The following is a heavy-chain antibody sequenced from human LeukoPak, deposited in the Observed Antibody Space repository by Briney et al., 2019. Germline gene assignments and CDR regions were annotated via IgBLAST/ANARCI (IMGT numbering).Heavy chain of an antibody. CDR2: INPSGGST. D-gene: IGHD2-2*01. V-gene: IGHV1-46*01. CDR3: ASLGYCSSTSCYWKDYYYYYYMDV. J-gene: IGHJ6*03. CDR1: GYTFTSYY. Sequence: ASVKVSCKASGYTFTSYYMYWVLQAPGQGLEWMGMINPSGGSTTYAQKVQGRVTMTRDTSTSTVYMELSRLRSDDTAVYYCASLGYCSSTSCYWKDYYYYYYMDVWGKGTTVTVSS.